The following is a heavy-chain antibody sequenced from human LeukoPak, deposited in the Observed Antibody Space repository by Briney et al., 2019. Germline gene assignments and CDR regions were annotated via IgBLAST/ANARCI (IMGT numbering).Heavy chain of an antibody. CDR2: IYSGGST. J-gene: IGHJ1*01. D-gene: IGHD3-10*01. CDR3: ARDTDYYGSGRHGYFDH. Sequence: PGGSLRLSCAASGLTISNNFMGWVRQAPGKGLEWVSLIYSGGSTYSADPVKGRFTISRDNSKNTLHLQMNNLRAEDTAVYYGARDTDYYGSGRHGYFDHWGQGTLVTVS. CDR1: GLTISNNF. V-gene: IGHV3-66*01.